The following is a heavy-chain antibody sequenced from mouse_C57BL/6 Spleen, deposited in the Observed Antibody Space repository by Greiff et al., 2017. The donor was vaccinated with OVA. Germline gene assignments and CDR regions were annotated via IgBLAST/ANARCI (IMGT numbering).Heavy chain of an antibody. CDR1: GFTFSDYG. D-gene: IGHD1-1*01. J-gene: IGHJ4*01. V-gene: IGHV5-17*01. CDR2: ISSGSSTI. Sequence: EVQRVESGGGLVKPGGSLKLSCAASGFTFSDYGMHWVRQAPEKGLEWVAYISSGSSTIYYADTVKGRFTISRDNAKNTLFLQMTSLRSEDTAMYYCARTYYYGSTVYAMDYWGQGTSVTVSS. CDR3: ARTYYYGSTVYAMDY.